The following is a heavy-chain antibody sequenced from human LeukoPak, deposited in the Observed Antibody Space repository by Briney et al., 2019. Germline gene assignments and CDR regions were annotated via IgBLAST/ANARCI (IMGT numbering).Heavy chain of an antibody. J-gene: IGHJ2*01. V-gene: IGHV4-4*07. CDR3: ARVGLEMATILVNWYFDL. CDR1: GGSISSYY. Sequence: SETLSLTCTVSGGSISSYYWSWIRQPAGKGLEWIGRIYTSGSTNYNPSLKSRVTMSVDTSKNQFPLKLSSVTAADTAVYYCARVGLEMATILVNWYFDLWGRGTLVTVSS. CDR2: IYTSGST. D-gene: IGHD5-24*01.